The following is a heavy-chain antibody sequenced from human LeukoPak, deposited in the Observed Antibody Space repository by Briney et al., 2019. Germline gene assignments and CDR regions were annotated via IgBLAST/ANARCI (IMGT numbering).Heavy chain of an antibody. J-gene: IGHJ4*02. Sequence: GGSLRLSCAASGFTFSSYGMHWVRQAPGKGLEWVAFIRYDGSNKYYADSVKGRFTISRDNSKNTLYLQMNSLRAEDTAVYYCAKDHVGLLWFGEFSIFDYWGQGALVTVSS. V-gene: IGHV3-30*02. CDR2: IRYDGSNK. D-gene: IGHD3-10*01. CDR1: GFTFSSYG. CDR3: AKDHVGLLWFGEFSIFDY.